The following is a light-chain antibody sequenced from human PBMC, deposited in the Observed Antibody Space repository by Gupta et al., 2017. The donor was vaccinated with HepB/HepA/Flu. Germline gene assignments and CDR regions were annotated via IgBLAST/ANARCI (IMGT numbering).Light chain of an antibody. J-gene: IGKJ4*01. V-gene: IGKV3-11*01. CDR3: HQRSTLPT. Sequence: EIVLTQSPATLSLSPGERATLSCRASQNVRTYLAWYQQKPGQAPRLLIYDASTLANEIPARFSGSGSGTDFTLTISSLEPEDFAAYYCHQRSTLPTFGGGTKVEIK. CDR1: QNVRTY. CDR2: DAS.